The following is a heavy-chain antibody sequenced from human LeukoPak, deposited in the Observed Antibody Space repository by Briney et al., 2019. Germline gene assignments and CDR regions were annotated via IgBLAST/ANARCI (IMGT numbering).Heavy chain of an antibody. Sequence: GGSLRLSCAASGFTFSSHGMNWVRQAPGKGLEWVSGIRGDGVTTYYADSVKGRFTISRDNSKNTLYLQMNSLRAEDTAVYYCARDSSWFGEVYYYMDVWGKGTTVTIFS. J-gene: IGHJ6*03. CDR3: ARDSSWFGEVYYYMDV. D-gene: IGHD3-10*01. CDR1: GFTFSSHG. CDR2: IRGDGVTT. V-gene: IGHV3-23*01.